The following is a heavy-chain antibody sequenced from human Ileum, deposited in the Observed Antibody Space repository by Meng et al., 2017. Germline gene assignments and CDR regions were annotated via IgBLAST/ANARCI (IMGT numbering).Heavy chain of an antibody. V-gene: IGHV4-38-2*02. CDR3: AKNNWFDS. CDR1: GFSINTNYY. J-gene: IGHJ5*01. CDR2: FHHSGTT. Sequence: GSLRLSCTVSGFSINTNYYWGWIRQPPGKGLEWIGNFHHSGTTNYNPSLKSRVTISVDTSKNQFSLKLASVTAADTAMYYCAKNNWFDSWGQGTLVTVSS.